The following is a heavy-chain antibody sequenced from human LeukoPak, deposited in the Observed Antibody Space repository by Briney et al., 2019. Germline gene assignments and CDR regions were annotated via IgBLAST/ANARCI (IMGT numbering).Heavy chain of an antibody. J-gene: IGHJ3*02. V-gene: IGHV3-48*04. CDR3: ARERRQWQPFDI. CDR1: GFTFSDYI. Sequence: GGSLRLSCGASGFTFSDYIINWVRQAPGKGLEWISYISSSGGTIYYADSVKGRFTISRDNTDNSLFLQMSSLRAEDTAVYYCARERRQWQPFDIWGQGTMVTVSS. CDR2: ISSSGGTI. D-gene: IGHD6-19*01.